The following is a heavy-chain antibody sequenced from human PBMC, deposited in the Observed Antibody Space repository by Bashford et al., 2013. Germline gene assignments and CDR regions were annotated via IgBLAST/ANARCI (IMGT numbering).Heavy chain of an antibody. CDR3: ARDHPVAGLYFDY. D-gene: IGHD6-19*01. Sequence: VRQAPGKGLEWVSAIGDTGVMTHYADSVKGRFIISRDNYKNTLYLQMNSLGAEDTAVYYCARDHPVAGLYFDYVGPGNPGHRSPQ. V-gene: IGHV3-23*01. J-gene: IGHJ4*02. CDR2: IGDTGVMT.